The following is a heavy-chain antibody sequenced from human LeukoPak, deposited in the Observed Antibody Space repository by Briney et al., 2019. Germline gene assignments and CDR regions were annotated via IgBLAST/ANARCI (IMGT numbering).Heavy chain of an antibody. CDR3: ARSSGSGEDY. Sequence: SETLSLTCIVSGGSISISNYYWGLIRQPPGKGLEWIGSINYSGRTYHNPSLRSRVTILVDTSKNQFSLKLSSLTAADTAVYYCARSSGSGEDYWGQGTLVTVSS. J-gene: IGHJ4*02. CDR1: GGSISISNYY. D-gene: IGHD6-19*01. CDR2: INYSGRT. V-gene: IGHV4-39*07.